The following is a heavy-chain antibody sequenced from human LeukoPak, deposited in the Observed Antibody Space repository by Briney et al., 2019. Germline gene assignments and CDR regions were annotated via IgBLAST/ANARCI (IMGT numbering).Heavy chain of an antibody. CDR1: GFTFSSYG. V-gene: IGHV3-30*02. D-gene: IGHD3-10*01. J-gene: IGHJ4*02. Sequence: GGSLRLSCAASGFTFSSYGMHSVRQAPGKGLEWVAFIRYDGSNKYYADSVKGRFTVSRDNSKNTLYLQMNSLRAEDTAVYYCAKPELLWFVEFNYDYWGQGTLVTVCS. CDR3: AKPELLWFVEFNYDY. CDR2: IRYDGSNK.